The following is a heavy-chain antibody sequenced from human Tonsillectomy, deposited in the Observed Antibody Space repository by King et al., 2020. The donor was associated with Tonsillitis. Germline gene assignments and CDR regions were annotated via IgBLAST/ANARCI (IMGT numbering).Heavy chain of an antibody. Sequence: VQLQESGPGLVKPSETLSLTCTVSGGSISTYYWSCIRQPPGKGLEWIGYIYYSGITNYKPSLKSRVTISVDTSKIQVSLRLSSVTAADTAVYFCSRSLGPHYAFDIWGQGTMVTVSS. V-gene: IGHV4-59*01. CDR3: SRSLGPHYAFDI. CDR1: GGSISTYY. J-gene: IGHJ3*02. D-gene: IGHD3-16*01. CDR2: IYYSGIT.